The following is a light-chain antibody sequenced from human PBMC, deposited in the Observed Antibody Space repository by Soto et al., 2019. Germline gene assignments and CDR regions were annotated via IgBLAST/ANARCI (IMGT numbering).Light chain of an antibody. Sequence: DIVMTQSPLSLPVTPGEPASISCRSSQSLLHSNGYNYLDWYLQKPGQSPQLLIYLGSNRASGVPDRFSDSGSGTDFTLKISRVEAEDVGVYYCMQALQTRLTFGQGTKLEIK. CDR3: MQALQTRLT. J-gene: IGKJ2*01. CDR2: LGS. V-gene: IGKV2-28*01. CDR1: QSLLHSNGYNY.